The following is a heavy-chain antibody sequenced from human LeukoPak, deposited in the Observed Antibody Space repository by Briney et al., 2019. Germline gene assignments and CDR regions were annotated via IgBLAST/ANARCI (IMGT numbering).Heavy chain of an antibody. CDR3: AAATTVVPEWFDP. Sequence: TSETLSLTCAVYGGSCSGYYWRWIRQPPGKGLEWMGEINHSGSTNYNPSLKSRVTIAVDTSKNQFSLKRSSVTAAATAVYYCAAATTVVPEWFDPWGQGTLVPVSS. V-gene: IGHV4-34*01. J-gene: IGHJ5*02. CDR1: GGSCSGYY. CDR2: INHSGST. D-gene: IGHD6-13*01.